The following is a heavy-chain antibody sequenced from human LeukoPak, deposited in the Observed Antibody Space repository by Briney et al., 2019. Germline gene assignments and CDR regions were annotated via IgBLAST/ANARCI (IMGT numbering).Heavy chain of an antibody. CDR2: IYSSGST. V-gene: IGHV4-39*01. J-gene: IGHJ2*01. CDR1: GGSISDRSYY. CDR3: ARRSIYWYFDF. D-gene: IGHD3-10*01. Sequence: PSETLSLTCGVSGGSISDRSYYWSWIRQSPGKGLEWIGSIYSSGSTYYNPSLRSRVTISKDTSENQFSLQLNSVTATDMAVYFCARRSIYWYFDFWGRGTLVTVSS.